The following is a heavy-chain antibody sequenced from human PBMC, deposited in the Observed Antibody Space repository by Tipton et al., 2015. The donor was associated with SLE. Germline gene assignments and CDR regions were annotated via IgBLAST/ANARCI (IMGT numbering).Heavy chain of an antibody. Sequence: GLVKPSETLSLTCTVSGGSISSSSYYWGWIRQPPWKGLEWIGSIYYSGSTYYNPSLKSRVTISVDTSKNQFSLKLSSVTAADTAVYYCARPYYDSSGYPSGAAFDIWGQGTMVTVSS. J-gene: IGHJ3*02. CDR3: ARPYYDSSGYPSGAAFDI. V-gene: IGHV4-39*01. CDR2: IYYSGST. CDR1: GGSISSSSYY. D-gene: IGHD3-22*01.